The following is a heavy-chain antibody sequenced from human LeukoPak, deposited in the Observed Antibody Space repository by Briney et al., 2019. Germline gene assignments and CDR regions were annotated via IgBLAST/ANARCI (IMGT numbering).Heavy chain of an antibody. D-gene: IGHD3-3*01. CDR3: VRGSLASGVVVYYYYYLDV. Sequence: GSLRLSCAASGFNYSSYTMNWVCQAPGMGLEWLSYMKGRFTISRDNAKNSLYLQMNSLRAEDTAVYYCVRGSLASGVVVYYYYYLDVWGKGTTVTVSS. J-gene: IGHJ6*03. CDR1: GFNYSSYT. V-gene: IGHV3-21*05.